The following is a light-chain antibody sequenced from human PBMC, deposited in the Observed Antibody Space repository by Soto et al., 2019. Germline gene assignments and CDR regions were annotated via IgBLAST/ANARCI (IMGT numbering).Light chain of an antibody. J-gene: IGKJ1*01. CDR1: QSVSSSY. Sequence: EIVLTQSPGTLSLSTGERATLSCSASQSVSSSYLAWYQQKPGQAPRLLIYGASSRATGIPDRFSGSGSGTEFTLTISSLQPDDFATYYCQHYNSYSEAFGQGTKVDIK. V-gene: IGKV3-20*01. CDR3: QHYNSYSEA. CDR2: GAS.